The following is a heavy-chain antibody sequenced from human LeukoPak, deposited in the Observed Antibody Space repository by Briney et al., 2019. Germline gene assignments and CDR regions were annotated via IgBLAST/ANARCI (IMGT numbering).Heavy chain of an antibody. Sequence: GGSLRLSCAASGLTFSSYAMNWVRQAQGKGLEWVSAISGSGGNTYYADSVKGRFTISRDNSKNTLYLQMNSLRAEDTAVYYCANPRGNYGAYAFDIWGQGTMVTVSS. J-gene: IGHJ3*02. CDR1: GLTFSSYA. V-gene: IGHV3-23*01. CDR2: ISGSGGNT. D-gene: IGHD4-17*01. CDR3: ANPRGNYGAYAFDI.